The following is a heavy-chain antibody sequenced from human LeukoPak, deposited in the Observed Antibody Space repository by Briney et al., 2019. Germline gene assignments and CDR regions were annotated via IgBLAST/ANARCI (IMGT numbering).Heavy chain of an antibody. J-gene: IGHJ5*02. CDR1: GGSISSSSYS. D-gene: IGHD3-10*01. V-gene: IGHV4-39*07. Sequence: KPSETLSLTGTVSGGSISSSSYSWVWIRQPPGKGLDWIGSIYYIGGTYYNPSLKSRVTISVDTSKNQFSLKLSSVTAADTAVYYCARGFRGPYYYGSGSYPPGPKFDPWGQGTLVTVSS. CDR3: ARGFRGPYYYGSGSYPPGPKFDP. CDR2: IYYIGGT.